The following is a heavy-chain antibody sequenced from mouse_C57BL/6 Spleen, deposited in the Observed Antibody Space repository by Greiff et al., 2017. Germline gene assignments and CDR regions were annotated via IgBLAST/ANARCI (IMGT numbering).Heavy chain of an antibody. Sequence: EVQLKESGGGLVKPGGSLKLSCAASGFTFSSYAMSWVRQTPEKRLEWVATISDGGSYTYYPDNVKGRFIISRDNAKNNLYLQMSHLKSEDTAMYYCARDSSGYLMDYWGQGTSVTVSS. D-gene: IGHD3-2*02. CDR3: ARDSSGYLMDY. V-gene: IGHV5-4*01. J-gene: IGHJ4*01. CDR2: ISDGGSYT. CDR1: GFTFSSYA.